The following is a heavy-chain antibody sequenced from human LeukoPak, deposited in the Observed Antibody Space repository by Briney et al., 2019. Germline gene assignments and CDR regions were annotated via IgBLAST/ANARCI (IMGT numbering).Heavy chain of an antibody. Sequence: APVKVSCKASGYTFTNDGISWVRQAPRQGLEWMGWISGYNGNTMYSQKLQGRVTMTTDTSTSTAYMELRSLTSDDTAVYYCARSFSASNWLDPWGQGTLVTVSS. CDR2: ISGYNGNT. CDR3: ARSFSASNWLDP. J-gene: IGHJ5*02. V-gene: IGHV1-18*01. CDR1: GYTFTNDG.